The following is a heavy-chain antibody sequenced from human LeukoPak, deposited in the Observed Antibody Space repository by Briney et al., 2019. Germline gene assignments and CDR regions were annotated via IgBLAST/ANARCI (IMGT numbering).Heavy chain of an antibody. CDR3: AREREQWHAFDI. J-gene: IGHJ3*02. CDR1: GFTFSSYN. V-gene: IGHV3-21*01. Sequence: TGGSLRLSCEASGFTFSSYNMNWVRQAPGKRLEWVSSITSSSSYIYYADSVKGRFTISRDNAKNSLYLQMNSLRAEDTAVYFCAREREQWHAFDIWGQGTMVTVSS. CDR2: ITSSSSYI. D-gene: IGHD6-19*01.